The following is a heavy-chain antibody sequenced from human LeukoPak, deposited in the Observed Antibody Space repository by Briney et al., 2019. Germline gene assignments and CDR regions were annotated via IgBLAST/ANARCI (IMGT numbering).Heavy chain of an antibody. D-gene: IGHD3-3*01. CDR2: MNPNSGNT. J-gene: IGHJ4*02. Sequence: RASVKVSCKASGYTFTSYDINWVRQATGQGLEWMGWMNPNSGNTGYAQKFQGRVTITRNTSISTAYMELSSLRSEDTAVYYCARGLTIFGVADDYWGQGTLVTVSS. V-gene: IGHV1-8*03. CDR3: ARGLTIFGVADDY. CDR1: GYTFTSYD.